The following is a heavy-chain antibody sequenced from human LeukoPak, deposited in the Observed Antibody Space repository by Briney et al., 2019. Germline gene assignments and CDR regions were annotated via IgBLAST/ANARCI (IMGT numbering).Heavy chain of an antibody. V-gene: IGHV6-1*01. CDR1: GDSDSSNIAA. J-gene: IGHJ4*02. CDR3: ARQSPTWPFDF. D-gene: IGHD5-24*01. Sequence: SQTLSLTCAISGDSDSSNIAAWNWIRRSPSRGLEWLGRTYYRSKWYNDYAVSVESRITFTPDTSKNHFSLHLNSVTPEDTAMYYCARQSPTWPFDFWGQGTLVTVSS. CDR2: TYYRSKWYN.